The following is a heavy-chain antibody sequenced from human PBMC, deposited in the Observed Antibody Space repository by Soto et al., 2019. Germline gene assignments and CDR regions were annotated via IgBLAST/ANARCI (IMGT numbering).Heavy chain of an antibody. CDR3: AREGGSDYWFGP. D-gene: IGHD6-25*01. CDR2: TDPDSGKT. V-gene: IGHV1-2*02. J-gene: IGHJ5*02. Sequence: QEQLVQSGAELKKPGASVKVSCKASGYSFTDHYIHWVRQAPGQGLEWMGWTDPDSGKTNLAQKFQGRVTMIRDTSSSTAYMGLWRLTSDDTAVYYCAREGGSDYWFGPWGQGTLVTVSS. CDR1: GYSFTDHY.